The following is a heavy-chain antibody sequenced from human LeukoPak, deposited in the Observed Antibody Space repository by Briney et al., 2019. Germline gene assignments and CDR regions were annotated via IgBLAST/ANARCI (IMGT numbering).Heavy chain of an antibody. D-gene: IGHD3-3*01. J-gene: IGHJ3*02. CDR3: ARAVGYDFWSGYYRNDAFHI. CDR2: ITSSGTYI. CDR1: GFTFNNYY. V-gene: IGHV3-21*01. Sequence: GGSLRLSCATSGFTFNNYYMNWVRQAPGRALEWVSSITSSGTYIFYADSVKGRFPISRDNAKNSLYLQMNRLRAEDTAVYYCARAVGYDFWSGYYRNDAFHIWGQGTMVTVSS.